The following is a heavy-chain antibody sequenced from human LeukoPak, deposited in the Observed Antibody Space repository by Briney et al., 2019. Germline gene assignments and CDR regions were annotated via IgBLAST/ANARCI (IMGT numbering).Heavy chain of an antibody. CDR1: GGSISSSSYY. CDR2: IYYSGST. J-gene: IGHJ4*02. D-gene: IGHD6-25*01. Sequence: HSETLSLTCTVSGGSISSSSYYWGWIRQPPGKGLEWIGSIYYSGSTYYTPSLKSRVTISVDTSKNQFSLKLSSVTAADTAVYYCARAGGIPASFDYWGQGTLVTVSS. V-gene: IGHV4-39*07. CDR3: ARAGGIPASFDY.